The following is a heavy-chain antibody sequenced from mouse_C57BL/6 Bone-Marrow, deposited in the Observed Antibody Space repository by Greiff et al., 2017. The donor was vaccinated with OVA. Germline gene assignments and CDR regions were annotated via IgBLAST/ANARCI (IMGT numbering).Heavy chain of an antibody. CDR2: IDLSDSYT. CDR3: ASAVFAY. J-gene: IGHJ3*01. Sequence: LQQFGAEPVKPGASVKLFCKASGYTLTRYWMKWVKQRTGQGLVWSGEIDLSDSYTNYNQKLKGKATLTVGTSSSTAYMQLSRLTSEESAVYNCASAVFAYWSQGSLVTVSA. CDR1: GYTLTRYW. V-gene: IGHV1-50*01.